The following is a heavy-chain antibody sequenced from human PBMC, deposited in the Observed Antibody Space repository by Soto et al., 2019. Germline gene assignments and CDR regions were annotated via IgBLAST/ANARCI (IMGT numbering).Heavy chain of an antibody. J-gene: IGHJ4*02. CDR3: ASLPATGRGSDY. V-gene: IGHV5-51*01. Sequence: GESLTISCKGSGYSFTDYWIGWLRKMPGKGLEWMGIIYPGDSDTRYSPSFQGQVTISADKSINTAYLQWSSLKASDTAMYYCASLPATGRGSDYWGQGTLVTVSS. CDR1: GYSFTDYW. CDR2: IYPGDSDT.